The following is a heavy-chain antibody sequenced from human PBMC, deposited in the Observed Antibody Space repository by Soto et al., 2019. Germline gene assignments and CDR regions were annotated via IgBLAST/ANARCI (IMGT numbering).Heavy chain of an antibody. CDR1: GFTFSSYS. V-gene: IGHV3-21*01. CDR3: ARDPPVVPAAPGDHDAFDI. D-gene: IGHD2-2*01. CDR2: ISSSSSYI. Sequence: EVQLVESGGGLVKPGGSLRLSCAASGFTFSSYSMNWVRQAPGKGLEWVSSISSSSSYIYYADSVKGRFTISRDNAKNSLYLQMNSLRAEDTAVYYCARDPPVVPAAPGDHDAFDIWGKGTMVTVSS. J-gene: IGHJ3*02.